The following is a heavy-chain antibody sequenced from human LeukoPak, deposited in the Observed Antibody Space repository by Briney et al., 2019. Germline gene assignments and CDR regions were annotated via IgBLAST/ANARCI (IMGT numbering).Heavy chain of an antibody. CDR2: ISYDGSNK. J-gene: IGHJ3*02. D-gene: IGHD5-18*01. CDR1: GFTFSSYA. V-gene: IGHV3-30*04. Sequence: GGSLRLSCAASGFTFSSYAMHWVRQAPGKGLEWVAVISYDGSNKYYADSVKGRFTISRDNSKNTLYLQMNSLRAEDTAVYYCARSGYAGAFDIWGQGTMVTVSS. CDR3: ARSGYAGAFDI.